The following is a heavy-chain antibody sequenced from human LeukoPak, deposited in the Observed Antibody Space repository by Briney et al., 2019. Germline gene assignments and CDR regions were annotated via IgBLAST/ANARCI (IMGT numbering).Heavy chain of an antibody. J-gene: IGHJ4*02. CDR2: ISRSSTYI. CDR3: ARDRITVAGALDY. CDR1: GFTFSSYG. Sequence: GGSLRLSCAASGFTFSSYGMNWVRQAPGKGLEWVSSISRSSTYIYYADSVKGRYTISRDYAKNSLYLQMNSLRAEDTAVYYCARDRITVAGALDYWGQGTLVTVSS. D-gene: IGHD6-19*01. V-gene: IGHV3-21*01.